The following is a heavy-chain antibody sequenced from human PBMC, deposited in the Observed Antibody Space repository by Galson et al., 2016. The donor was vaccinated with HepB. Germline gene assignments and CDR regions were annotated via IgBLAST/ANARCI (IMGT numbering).Heavy chain of an antibody. D-gene: IGHD3-9*01. CDR1: GFTFSSYW. V-gene: IGHV3-7*01. Sequence: SLRLSCAASGFTFSSYWMSWVRQVPGKGLEWVANMNQDGGEKYSVDSVKGRFTISRDNAKNSLYLQMNSLRSEDTAVYYCARYDSPGYQYFDLWGRGTLVTVSS. CDR3: ARYDSPGYQYFDL. J-gene: IGHJ2*01. CDR2: MNQDGGEK.